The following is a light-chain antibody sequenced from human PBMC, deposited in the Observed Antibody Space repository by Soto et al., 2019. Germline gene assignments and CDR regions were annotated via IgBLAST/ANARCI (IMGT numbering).Light chain of an antibody. Sequence: SYELTQPPSVSVAPGETASITCWADNIGSRDVHWYQQKPGRAPAVDIFYVNDRPSGIPDRFSGSSSGNTATLTISRVEAGDEADYYCQVWASSSGVFGGGTKLTVL. CDR3: QVWASSSGV. CDR1: NIGSRD. J-gene: IGLJ3*02. V-gene: IGLV3-21*04. CDR2: YVN.